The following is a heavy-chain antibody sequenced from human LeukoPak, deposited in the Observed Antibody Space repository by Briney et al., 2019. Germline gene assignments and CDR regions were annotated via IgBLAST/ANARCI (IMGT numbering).Heavy chain of an antibody. D-gene: IGHD3-22*01. CDR2: INPNSGGT. J-gene: IGHJ4*02. Sequence: ASVKVPCKASGYTFTGYYMHWVRQAPGQGLEWMGWINPNSGGTNYAQKFQGRVTMTRDTSISTAYMELSRLRSDDTAVYYCARAEAHYYDSSGYSDFDYWGQGTLVTVSS. CDR1: GYTFTGYY. V-gene: IGHV1-2*02. CDR3: ARAEAHYYDSSGYSDFDY.